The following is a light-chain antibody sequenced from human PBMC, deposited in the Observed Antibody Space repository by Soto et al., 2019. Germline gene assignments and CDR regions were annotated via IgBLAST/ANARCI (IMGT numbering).Light chain of an antibody. Sequence: DIQMTQSPTSLSASVGDRVTITCRASQDIRNFVAWYQQKPGKAPKLLIYASSTLQSGVPSRFSGSGSGTDFTLTINSLHPEDVATYSRQKYSSVPVFGPGTKVEIK. CDR2: ASS. J-gene: IGKJ3*01. CDR1: QDIRNF. CDR3: QKYSSVPV. V-gene: IGKV1-27*01.